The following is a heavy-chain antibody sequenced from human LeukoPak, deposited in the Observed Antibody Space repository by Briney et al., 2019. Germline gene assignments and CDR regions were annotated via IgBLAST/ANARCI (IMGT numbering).Heavy chain of an antibody. D-gene: IGHD6-6*01. V-gene: IGHV3-30-3*01. CDR3: AREPFNSSSSPVSDY. J-gene: IGHJ4*02. CDR2: ISYDGSNK. CDR1: GFTFSSYA. Sequence: PGGSLRLSCAASGFTFSSYAMHWVRQAPGKGLEWVAVISYDGSNKYYADSVKGRFTISRDNSKNTLYLQMNSLRAEDTAVYYCAREPFNSSSSPVSDYWGQGTLVTVSS.